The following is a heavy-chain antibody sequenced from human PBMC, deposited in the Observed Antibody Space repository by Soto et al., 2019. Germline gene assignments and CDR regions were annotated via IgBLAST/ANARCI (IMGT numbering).Heavy chain of an antibody. D-gene: IGHD3-22*01. Sequence: ASVKVSCKVSGYTLTELSMHWVRQAPGKGLEWMGGFDPEDGETIYAQKFQGRVTMTEDTSTDTAYMELSSLRSEDTAVYYCATSPFVLSYDSSGYHTYWGQGTLVTVSS. CDR2: FDPEDGET. J-gene: IGHJ4*02. CDR3: ATSPFVLSYDSSGYHTY. V-gene: IGHV1-24*01. CDR1: GYTLTELS.